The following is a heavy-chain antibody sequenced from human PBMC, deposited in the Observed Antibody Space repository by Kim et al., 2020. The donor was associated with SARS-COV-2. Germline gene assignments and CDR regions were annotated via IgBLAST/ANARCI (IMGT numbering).Heavy chain of an antibody. CDR3: ARVEAAAGT. CDR2: ISYDGSNK. J-gene: IGHJ5*02. Sequence: GGSLRLSCAASGFTFSSYAMHWVRQAPGKGLEWVAVISYDGSNKYYADSVKGRFTISRDNSKNTLYLQMNSLRAEDTAVYYCARVEAAAGTWGQGTLVTVSS. D-gene: IGHD6-13*01. V-gene: IGHV3-30*04. CDR1: GFTFSSYA.